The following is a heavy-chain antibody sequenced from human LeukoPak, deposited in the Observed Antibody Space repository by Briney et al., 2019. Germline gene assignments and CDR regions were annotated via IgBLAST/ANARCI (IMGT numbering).Heavy chain of an antibody. CDR3: AKEYYDILTGYLGAFDI. V-gene: IGHV3-23*01. D-gene: IGHD3-9*01. CDR1: GFTFNSYA. Sequence: GGSLRLSCAASGFTFNSYAMSWVRQAPGKGLEWVSDISGSGGSTYYADSVKGRFTISRDNSKNTLYLQMNSLRAEDTAVYYCAKEYYDILTGYLGAFDIWGQGTMVTVSS. CDR2: ISGSGGST. J-gene: IGHJ3*02.